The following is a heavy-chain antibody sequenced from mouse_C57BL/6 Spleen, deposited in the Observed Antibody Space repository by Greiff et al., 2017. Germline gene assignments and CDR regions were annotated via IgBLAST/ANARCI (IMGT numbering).Heavy chain of an antibody. V-gene: IGHV1-82*01. CDR3: AWGSYWYFDV. Sequence: QVQLKQSGPELVKPGASVKISCKASGYAFSSSWMNWVKQRPGQGLEWIGRIYPGNGDTNYNGKFKGKATLTADKSSSTAYMQLSSLTADDSAVYCCAWGSYWYFDVWGTGTTVTVSS. CDR2: IYPGNGDT. J-gene: IGHJ1*03. CDR1: GYAFSSSW.